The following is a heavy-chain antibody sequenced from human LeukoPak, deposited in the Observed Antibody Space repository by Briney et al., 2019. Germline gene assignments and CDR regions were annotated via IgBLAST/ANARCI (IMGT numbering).Heavy chain of an antibody. V-gene: IGHV3-23*01. CDR1: GYSFTSYW. D-gene: IGHD2-2*01. Sequence: GESLKISCKGSGYSFTSYWIGWVRQMPGKGLEWVSAISGSGGSTYYADSVKGRFTISRDNSKNTLYLQMNSLRAEDTAVYYCAKDRYCSSTSCYEDYWGQGTLVTVSS. J-gene: IGHJ4*02. CDR2: ISGSGGST. CDR3: AKDRYCSSTSCYEDY.